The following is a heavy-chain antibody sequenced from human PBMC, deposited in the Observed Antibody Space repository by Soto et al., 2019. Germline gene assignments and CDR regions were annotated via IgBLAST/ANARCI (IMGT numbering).Heavy chain of an antibody. J-gene: IGHJ4*02. CDR1: GASITGSSY. CDR2: FSLSGAT. V-gene: IGHV4-4*07. CDR3: ARGMTPPGAPAWYYFDS. Sequence: SETLSLTCTVSGASITGSSYWSWIRQPAGKGLEWIGRFSLSGATNYNPSLRSRVTMSADVSKNQFSLRLTSVTAADTALYYCARGMTPPGAPAWYYFDSWGQGTLVTVSS. D-gene: IGHD2-8*02.